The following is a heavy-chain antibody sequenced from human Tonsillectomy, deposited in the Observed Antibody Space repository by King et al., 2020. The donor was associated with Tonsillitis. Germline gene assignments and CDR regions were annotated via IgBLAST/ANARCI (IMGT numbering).Heavy chain of an antibody. D-gene: IGHD6-19*01. CDR2: IYDSXST. J-gene: IGHJ4*02. CDR3: ARDRGGSGWYFDY. CDR1: GGSISSGGYS. V-gene: IGHV4-30-2*01. Sequence: LQLQESGSGLVKPSETLSLTCAVSGGSISSGGYSWSWIRQPPGKGLEWIGYIYDSXSTYYNPSLKSRVTISVDTPKNQFSLKLSSVTAADTAVYYCARDRGGSGWYFDYWGQGTLVTVSS.